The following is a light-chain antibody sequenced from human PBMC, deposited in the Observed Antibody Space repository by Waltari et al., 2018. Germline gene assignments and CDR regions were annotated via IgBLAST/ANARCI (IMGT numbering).Light chain of an antibody. CDR2: VNSDGSH. CDR1: SGHSTHL. Sequence: QLVLTQSPSASASLGASVKPPCTLSSGHSTHLIPWHPQQPEKGPRYLMKVNSDGSHSKGDEIPDRFSGSSSGAERYLTISSLQSEDEADYYCQTGGHGTWVFGGGTKLTVL. CDR3: QTGGHGTWV. J-gene: IGLJ3*02. V-gene: IGLV4-69*01.